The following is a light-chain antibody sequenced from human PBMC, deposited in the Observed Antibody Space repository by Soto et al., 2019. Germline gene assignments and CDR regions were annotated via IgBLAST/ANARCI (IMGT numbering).Light chain of an antibody. CDR1: QSVSSSY. J-gene: IGKJ3*01. V-gene: IGKV3-20*01. CDR2: GAS. CDR3: QQYGRSPFT. Sequence: EIVLTQSPGTLSLSPGERATLSCRASQSVSSSYLAWYQQKPGQAPRLRIYGASSRATGIPGRFSGSGSGTDFTLTISRLEPEDFAVYYCQQYGRSPFTFGPGTKVDIK.